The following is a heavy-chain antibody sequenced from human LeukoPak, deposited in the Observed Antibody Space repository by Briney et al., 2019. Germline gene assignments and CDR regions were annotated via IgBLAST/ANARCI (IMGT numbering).Heavy chain of an antibody. CDR3: AKDRGYCSGGSCYYFDY. CDR1: GFTFSSHA. D-gene: IGHD2-15*01. V-gene: IGHV3-30*04. CDR2: ISSDGSYK. Sequence: GGSLRLSCAASGFTFSSHALHWVRQAPGKGLEWVAVISSDGSYKYYADSVKGRFTISRDNSKNTLYLQMNSLRAEDTAVYYCAKDRGYCSGGSCYYFDYWGQGTLVTVSS. J-gene: IGHJ4*02.